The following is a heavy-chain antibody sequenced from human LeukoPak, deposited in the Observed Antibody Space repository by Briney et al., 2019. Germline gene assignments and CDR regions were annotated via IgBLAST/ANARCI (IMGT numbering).Heavy chain of an antibody. D-gene: IGHD6-19*01. CDR2: MNPNSGNT. Sequence: GASVKVSCKASGYTFTGYYMHWVRQAPGQGLEWMGWMNPNSGNTGYAQKFQGRVTMTRNTSISTAYMELSSLRSEDTAVYYCARGGYSSFIPLSWGQGTLVTVSS. CDR1: GYTFTGYY. J-gene: IGHJ5*02. V-gene: IGHV1-8*02. CDR3: ARGGYSSFIPLS.